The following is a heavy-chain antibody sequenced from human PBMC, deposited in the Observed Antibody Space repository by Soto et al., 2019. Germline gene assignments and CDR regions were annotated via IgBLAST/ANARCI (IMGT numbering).Heavy chain of an antibody. V-gene: IGHV1-58*01. CDR3: AAGHDHDSSGYAADY. Sequence: QMQVVQSGPEVKKPGTSMKVSCKASGFTFSSFAVQWVRQARGQRLEWMGWIVVGSGNTISAQNLQDRVTISRDMSTGTVYMELRSLRSEDTAVYYCAAGHDHDSSGYAADYWGQGTLVTVSA. CDR2: IVVGSGNT. D-gene: IGHD3-22*01. CDR1: GFTFSSFA. J-gene: IGHJ4*02.